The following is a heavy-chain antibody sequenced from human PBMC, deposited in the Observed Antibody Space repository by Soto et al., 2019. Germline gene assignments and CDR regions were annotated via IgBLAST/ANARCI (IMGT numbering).Heavy chain of an antibody. CDR2: MWYDGTNK. V-gene: IGHV3-33*01. Sequence: QVQLVESGGGVVQPGRSLRISCAASGFTFRIYSMHWVRQSPGKGLEWVAVMWYDGTNKYYGESVKGRFTISRDNSENTLYLQMNSLRVEDTAVYYCARDATFGTKGGSFDIWGHGTLVTVSS. D-gene: IGHD3-16*01. CDR1: GFTFRIYS. CDR3: ARDATFGTKGGSFDI. J-gene: IGHJ3*02.